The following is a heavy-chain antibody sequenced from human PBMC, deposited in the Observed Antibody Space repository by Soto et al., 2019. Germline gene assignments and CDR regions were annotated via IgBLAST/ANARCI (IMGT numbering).Heavy chain of an antibody. CDR1: GGTFSSYA. D-gene: IGHD2-15*01. V-gene: IGHV1-69*06. CDR3: ASWAGYCSGGSCLSYGMDV. CDR2: IIPIFGTA. J-gene: IGHJ6*02. Sequence: SVKVSCKASGGTFSSYAISWVRQAPGQGLEWMGGIIPIFGTANYAQKFQGRVTITADKSTSTAYMELSSLRSEDTAVYYCASWAGYCSGGSCLSYGMDVWGQGTTVTVSS.